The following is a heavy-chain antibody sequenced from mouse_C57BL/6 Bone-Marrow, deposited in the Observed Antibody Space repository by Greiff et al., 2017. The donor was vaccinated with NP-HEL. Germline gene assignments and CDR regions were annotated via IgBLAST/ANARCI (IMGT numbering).Heavy chain of an antibody. Sequence: EVQLQQSVAELVRPGASVKLSCTASGFTIKNTYMHWVKQRPEQGLEWIGRIDPANGNTKYAPKFQGKATITADTSSNTAYLQLSSLTSADTAIYYCALIYYCGSSTVFFDVWGTGTTVTVSS. D-gene: IGHD1-1*01. V-gene: IGHV14-3*01. CDR3: ALIYYCGSSTVFFDV. CDR2: IDPANGNT. CDR1: GFTIKNTY. J-gene: IGHJ1*03.